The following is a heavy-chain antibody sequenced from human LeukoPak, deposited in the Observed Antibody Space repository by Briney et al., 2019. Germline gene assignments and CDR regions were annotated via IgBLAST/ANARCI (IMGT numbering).Heavy chain of an antibody. CDR1: GFTFSSYA. V-gene: IGHV3-23*01. CDR3: AKVNDYVWGSYHY. CDR2: ISGSGGST. Sequence: WGSLRLSCAASGFTFSSYAMSWVRQAPGKGLEWVSAISGSGGSTYYADSVKGRFTISRDNSKNTLYLQMNSLRAEDTAVYYCAKVNDYVWGSYHYWGQGTLVTVSS. J-gene: IGHJ4*02. D-gene: IGHD3-16*02.